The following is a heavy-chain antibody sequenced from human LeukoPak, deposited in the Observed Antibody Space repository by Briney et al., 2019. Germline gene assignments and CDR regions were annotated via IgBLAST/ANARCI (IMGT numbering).Heavy chain of an antibody. V-gene: IGHV3-21*01. D-gene: IGHD3-10*02. J-gene: IGHJ6*04. CDR2: ISIGSTYI. CDR1: GFTFSSYG. Sequence: PGGTLRLSCAASGFTFSSYGMSWVRQAPGKGLEWVSSISIGSTYIYYADSVKGRFTISRDNAKNSLYLQMNSLRAEDTAVYYCAELGITMIGGVWGKGTTVTISS. CDR3: AELGITMIGGV.